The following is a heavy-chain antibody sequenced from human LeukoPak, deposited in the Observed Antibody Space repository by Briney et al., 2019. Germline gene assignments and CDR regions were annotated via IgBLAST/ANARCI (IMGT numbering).Heavy chain of an antibody. CDR2: FSGGGDT. Sequence: PGGSLRLSCAASGFTFTRSAMSWVLQAPGKGLEWVSAFSGGGDTYYADSVKGRFTISRDTSKSTLYLQMNSLSAEDTAVYYCAKEGLRYFDFDFWGQGTLVTVSS. CDR3: AKEGLRYFDFDF. J-gene: IGHJ4*02. V-gene: IGHV3-23*01. CDR1: GFTFTRSA. D-gene: IGHD3-9*01.